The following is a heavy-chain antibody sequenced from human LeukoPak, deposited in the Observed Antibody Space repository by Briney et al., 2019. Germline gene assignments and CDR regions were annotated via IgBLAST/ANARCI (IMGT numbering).Heavy chain of an antibody. J-gene: IGHJ6*02. V-gene: IGHV1-8*02. CDR2: INPNSGNT. D-gene: IGHD4-17*01. CDR3: ARDRGYGDYYGMDV. Sequence: ASVKVSCKASGYTFTGYYMHWVRQAPGQGLEWMGWINPNSGNTGYAQKFQGRVTMTRNTSISTAYMELSSLRSEDTAVYYCARDRGYGDYYGMDVWGQGTTVSVSS. CDR1: GYTFTGYY.